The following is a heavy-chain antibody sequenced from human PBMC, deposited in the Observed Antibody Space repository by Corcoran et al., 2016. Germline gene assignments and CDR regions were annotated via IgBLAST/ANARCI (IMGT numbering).Heavy chain of an antibody. V-gene: IGHV3-33*01. D-gene: IGHD1-26*01. J-gene: IGHJ4*02. Sequence: QVHLVESGGGVVQPGRSLRLSCAASGLTFSNYGMHWVRQAPGKGLEWVAFIWYDGSNKYYADSVRGRFTISRDSSKNTLFLQLNSLRADDTAVDYCATDRDGGYQRGGYFDHWGQGALFIVSS. CDR3: ATDRDGGYQRGGYFDH. CDR1: GLTFSNYG. CDR2: IWYDGSNK.